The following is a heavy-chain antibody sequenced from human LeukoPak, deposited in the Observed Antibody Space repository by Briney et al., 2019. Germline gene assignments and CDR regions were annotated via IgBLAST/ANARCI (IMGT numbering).Heavy chain of an antibody. CDR2: ISAYKGNT. Sequence: ASVKVSCKASGYTFTSYGISWVRQAPGQGLDWMGWISAYKGNTNYAQKLQGRVTMTTDTSTRTAYMELRSLRSDDPAVYYCARVGFRHWFDPWGQGTLVTVSS. CDR3: ARVGFRHWFDP. J-gene: IGHJ5*02. V-gene: IGHV1-18*01. CDR1: GYTFTSYG.